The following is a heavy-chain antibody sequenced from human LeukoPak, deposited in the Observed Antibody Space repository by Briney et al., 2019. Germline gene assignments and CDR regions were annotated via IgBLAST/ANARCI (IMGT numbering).Heavy chain of an antibody. CDR3: AKGGSRDYYDSSGYQYGYYFDY. CDR2: ISGRGGRT. Sequence: GGSLRLSCAASGFTFSATWLSWVRQATGKGGEWVSAISGRGGRTYYADDVKGRYTIYRDKGKKTMYRQRNRLRAEERAEHYCAKGGSRDYYDSSGYQYGYYFDYWGQGTLVTVSS. D-gene: IGHD3-22*01. J-gene: IGHJ4*02. CDR1: GFTFSATW. V-gene: IGHV3-23*01.